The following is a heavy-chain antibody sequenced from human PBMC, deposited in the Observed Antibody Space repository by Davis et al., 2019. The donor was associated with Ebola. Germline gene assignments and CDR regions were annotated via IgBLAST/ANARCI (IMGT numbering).Heavy chain of an antibody. Sequence: PGGSLRLSCAASGFTLSDYAMSWVRQAPGKGLAWVSILSGSGGTTYYADSVKGRFTISRDNSKNTLYLQMNSLRAEDTAVYYCAKSISMFFRSSGPVYWGQGTLVTVSS. J-gene: IGHJ4*02. CDR2: LSGSGGTT. V-gene: IGHV3-23*01. CDR1: GFTLSDYA. CDR3: AKSISMFFRSSGPVY. D-gene: IGHD3-22*01.